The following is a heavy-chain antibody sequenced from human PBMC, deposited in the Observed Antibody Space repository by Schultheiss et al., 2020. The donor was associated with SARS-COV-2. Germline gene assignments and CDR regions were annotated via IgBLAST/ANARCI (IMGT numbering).Heavy chain of an antibody. CDR1: GFTFSSYW. J-gene: IGHJ4*02. Sequence: GESLKISCAASGFTFSSYWMSWVRQAPGKGLEWVANIKQDGSEKYYVDSVKGRFTISRDNAKNSLYLQMNSLRAEDTAVYYCAKLERSSWYNYWGQGTLVTVSS. CDR2: IKQDGSEK. CDR3: AKLERSSWYNY. D-gene: IGHD6-13*01. V-gene: IGHV3-7*03.